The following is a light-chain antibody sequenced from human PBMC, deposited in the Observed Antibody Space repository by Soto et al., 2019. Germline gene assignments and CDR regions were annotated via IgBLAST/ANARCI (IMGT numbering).Light chain of an antibody. V-gene: IGKV1-33*01. Sequence: DIQMTQSPSSLSASVGARVTITCQASQDISNYLNWYQQKPGKAPKLLIYDASNLETGVPSRFSGSGSGTDFTFTISSLQPEDIATYYCQQYDNRPPLTFGGGTKVDIK. J-gene: IGKJ4*01. CDR1: QDISNY. CDR2: DAS. CDR3: QQYDNRPPLT.